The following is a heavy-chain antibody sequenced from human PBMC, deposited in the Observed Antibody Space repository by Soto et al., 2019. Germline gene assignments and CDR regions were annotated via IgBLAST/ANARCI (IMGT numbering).Heavy chain of an antibody. Sequence: QVQLVQSGAEVKKPGSSVKVSCKASGGTFSSYAISWVRQAPGQGLEWMGGIIPIFGTANYAQKFQGRVTITADESTSTAYMELSSLRSEDTAVYYCARDRGQAVTPGEGPFDPWGQGTLVTVSS. V-gene: IGHV1-69*01. CDR3: ARDRGQAVTPGEGPFDP. D-gene: IGHD4-17*01. J-gene: IGHJ5*02. CDR2: IIPIFGTA. CDR1: GGTFSSYA.